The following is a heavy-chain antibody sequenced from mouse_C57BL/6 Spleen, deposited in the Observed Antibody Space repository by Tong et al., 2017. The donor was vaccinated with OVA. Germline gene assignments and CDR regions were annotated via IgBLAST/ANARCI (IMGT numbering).Heavy chain of an antibody. Sequence: VQLQESGAELVRPGASVTLSCNASGYTFTDYEMHWVKQTPVHGLEWIGAIDPETGGTAYNQKFKGKAILTADKSSSTAYMELRSLTSEDSAVYYCAREYDIFTRDYYAMDYWGQGTSVTVSS. D-gene: IGHD2-12*01. CDR3: AREYDIFTRDYYAMDY. CDR2: IDPETGGT. V-gene: IGHV1-15*01. CDR1: GYTFTDYE. J-gene: IGHJ4*01.